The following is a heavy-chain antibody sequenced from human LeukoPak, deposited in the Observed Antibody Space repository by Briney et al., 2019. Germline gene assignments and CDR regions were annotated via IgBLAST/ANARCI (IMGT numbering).Heavy chain of an antibody. J-gene: IGHJ4*02. Sequence: GGSLRLSCAASGFTFSSYGMSWVRQAPGKGLEWVANIKQDGSEKYYVDSVKGRFTISRDNAKNSLYLQMNSLRAEDTAVYYCARWGDYVFDYWGQGTLVTVSS. CDR2: IKQDGSEK. CDR3: ARWGDYVFDY. CDR1: GFTFSSYG. D-gene: IGHD4-17*01. V-gene: IGHV3-7*03.